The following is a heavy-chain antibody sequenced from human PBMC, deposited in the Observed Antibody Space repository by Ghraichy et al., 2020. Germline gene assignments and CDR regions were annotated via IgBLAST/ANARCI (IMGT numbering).Heavy chain of an antibody. J-gene: IGHJ4*02. CDR1: GFTFSTYA. CDR2: LRGSGDST. D-gene: IGHD2/OR15-2a*01. CDR3: AKGRSTTNHYDY. Sequence: GGPLRLSCAASGFTFSTYAMSWVRQAPGKGLEWVSALRGSGDSTYYADSVKGRFTISRDNSKNTLYLQMNSLSVEDTAVYFCAKGRSTTNHYDYWGQGTLVTVSS. V-gene: IGHV3-23*01.